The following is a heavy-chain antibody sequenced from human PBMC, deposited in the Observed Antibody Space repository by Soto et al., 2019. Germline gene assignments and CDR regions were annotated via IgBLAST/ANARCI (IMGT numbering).Heavy chain of an antibody. CDR2: IWYDGSNK. Sequence: GGSLRLSCAASGFTFSSYGMHWVRQAPGKGLEWVAVIWYDGSNKYYADSVKGRFTISRDNSKNTLYLQMNSLRAEDTAVYYCAKAPLDSTGFDYWGQGTLVTVSS. V-gene: IGHV3-33*06. J-gene: IGHJ4*02. CDR1: GFTFSSYG. D-gene: IGHD4-17*01. CDR3: AKAPLDSTGFDY.